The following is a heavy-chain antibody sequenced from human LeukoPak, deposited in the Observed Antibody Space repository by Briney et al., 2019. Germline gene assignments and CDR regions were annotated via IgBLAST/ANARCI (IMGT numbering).Heavy chain of an antibody. CDR2: ISAYNGNT. CDR1: GGTFSSYA. CDR3: ARGTTVTTHYYYYYGMDV. Sequence: GSSVKVSCKASGGTFSSYAISWVRQAPGQGLEWMGWISAYNGNTNYAQKLQGRVTMTTDTSTSTAYMELRSLRSDDTAVYYCARGTTVTTHYYYYYGMDVWGQGTTVTVSS. J-gene: IGHJ6*02. V-gene: IGHV1-18*01. D-gene: IGHD4-11*01.